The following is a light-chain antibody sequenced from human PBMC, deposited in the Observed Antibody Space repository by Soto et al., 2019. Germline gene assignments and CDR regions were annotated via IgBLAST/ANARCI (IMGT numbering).Light chain of an antibody. V-gene: IGLV1-40*01. J-gene: IGLJ1*01. CDR3: QSYDRSLSGSRV. CDR1: SSNIGAGYD. Sequence: QSVLTQAPSVSRAPGERVTITCTGSSSNIGAGYDVHWYQQLPGTAPKLLIYDNSNRPSGVPDRFSGSKSGTSASLAITGLQAEDEAGYYCQSYDRSLSGSRVFGTGPKVTVL. CDR2: DNS.